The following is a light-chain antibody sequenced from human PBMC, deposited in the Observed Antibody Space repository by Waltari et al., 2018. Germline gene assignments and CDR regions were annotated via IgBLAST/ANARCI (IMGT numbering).Light chain of an antibody. CDR1: QGISNL. Sequence: DIQITQSPSSVSASVGDRVTITCRASQGISNLVAWYQQKSGKAPKLLISLASTLQSGVPSRFSGSGSGTDFTLTISSLQAEDFAAYYCQQTNSFPLTFGGGTKVEIK. CDR2: LAS. J-gene: IGKJ4*01. CDR3: QQTNSFPLT. V-gene: IGKV1D-12*01.